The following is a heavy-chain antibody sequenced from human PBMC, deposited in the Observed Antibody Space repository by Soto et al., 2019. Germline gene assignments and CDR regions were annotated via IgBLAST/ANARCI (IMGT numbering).Heavy chain of an antibody. V-gene: IGHV5-51*01. Sequence: GESLKISCKGSGYSFTTYWIGWVRQMPGKGLEWMGIIYPGDSEIRYSPSFQGQVTISADKSISTAYLQWSSLKASDTAIYYCARAGGGYCSATSCYLFDPWGQGTLVTVSS. J-gene: IGHJ5*02. CDR2: IYPGDSEI. D-gene: IGHD2-2*01. CDR3: ARAGGGYCSATSCYLFDP. CDR1: GYSFTTYW.